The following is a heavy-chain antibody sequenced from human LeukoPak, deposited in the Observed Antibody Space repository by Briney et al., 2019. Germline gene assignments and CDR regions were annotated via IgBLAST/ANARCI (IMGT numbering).Heavy chain of an antibody. CDR3: ARVGGSYCSSTSCYTGDWDYFDY. J-gene: IGHJ4*02. V-gene: IGHV3-48*01. CDR2: ISSSSSTI. CDR1: GFTFSSYS. Sequence: GGSLRLSCAASGFTFSSYSMNWVRQAPGKGLEWVSYISSSSSTIYYADSVKGRFTISRDNAKNSLYLQMNSLRAEDTAVYYCARVGGSYCSSTSCYTGDWDYFDYWGQGTLVTVSP. D-gene: IGHD2-2*02.